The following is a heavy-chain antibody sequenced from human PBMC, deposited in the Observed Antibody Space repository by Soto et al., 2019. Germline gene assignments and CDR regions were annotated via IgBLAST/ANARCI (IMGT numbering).Heavy chain of an antibody. D-gene: IGHD3-22*01. J-gene: IGHJ2*01. CDR1: GFTFSSYE. V-gene: IGHV3-48*03. CDR3: ARAGGRSSTMIFVVSDWFFDR. Sequence: GGSLRLSCAASGFTFSSYEMNWVRQAPGKGLEWVSYISSSGSTIYYADSVKGRFTISRDNAKNSLYLQMNSLRAEDTAVYYCARAGGRSSTMIFVVSDWFFDRWGSGTLVTASS. CDR2: ISSSGSTI.